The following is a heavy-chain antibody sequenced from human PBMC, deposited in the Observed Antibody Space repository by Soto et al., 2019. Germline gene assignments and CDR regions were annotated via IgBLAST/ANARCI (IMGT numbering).Heavy chain of an antibody. V-gene: IGHV2-5*01. CDR3: AHIKDSSGFLTS. CDR2: IHWNDDK. D-gene: IGHD3-22*01. CDR1: GFSLSVYGVR. J-gene: IGHJ5*02. Sequence: ESGPTLVNPTQTLTLTCSFSGFSLSVYGVRVIWFRQPPGETLEWLALIHWNDDKRYSPYLKSRLTITKDTSKNQVVLTLTNLDPLDTGTYFCAHIKDSSGFLTSWGQGILVTVSS.